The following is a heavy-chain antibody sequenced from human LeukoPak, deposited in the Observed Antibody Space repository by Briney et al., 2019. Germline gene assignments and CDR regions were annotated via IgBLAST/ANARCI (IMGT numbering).Heavy chain of an antibody. D-gene: IGHD2-15*01. V-gene: IGHV1-2*02. CDR1: GYTFTGYY. CDR2: INPNSGGT. Sequence: ASVKVSCKASGYTFTGYYMHWVRQAPGQGLEWMGWINPNSGGTNYAQKFQGRVTMTRDTSISTAYMELSRLRSDDTAVYYCARAELPPHYYYMDVWGKGTTVTVSS. CDR3: ARAELPPHYYYMDV. J-gene: IGHJ6*03.